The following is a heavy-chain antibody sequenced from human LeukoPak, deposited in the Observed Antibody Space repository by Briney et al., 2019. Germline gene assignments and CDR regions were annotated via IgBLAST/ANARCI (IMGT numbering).Heavy chain of an antibody. D-gene: IGHD6-19*01. CDR3: ARVLTGYSSGWDVETLGY. Sequence: GGSLRLSCAASEFTVSSNYMSWVRQAPGKGLEWVSVIYSGGSTYYSDSVKGRFTISRDNSKNTLYLQMNSLRAEDTAVYYCARVLTGYSSGWDVETLGYWGQGTLVTVSS. J-gene: IGHJ4*02. CDR2: IYSGGST. V-gene: IGHV3-66*01. CDR1: EFTVSSNY.